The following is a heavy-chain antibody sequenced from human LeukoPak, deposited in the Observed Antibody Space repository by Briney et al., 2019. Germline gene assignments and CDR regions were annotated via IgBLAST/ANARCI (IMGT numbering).Heavy chain of an antibody. D-gene: IGHD1-26*01. V-gene: IGHV4-30-4*01. CDR3: ARTKEWELLVPGFDY. CDR1: GGSISSGDYY. CDR2: IYYSGST. Sequence: SETLSLTCTVSGGSISSGDYYWSWIRQPPGKGLEWIGYIYYSGSTYYNPSLKSRVTISVDTSKDQFSLKLSSVTAADTAVYYCARTKEWELLVPGFDYWGQGTLVTVSS. J-gene: IGHJ4*02.